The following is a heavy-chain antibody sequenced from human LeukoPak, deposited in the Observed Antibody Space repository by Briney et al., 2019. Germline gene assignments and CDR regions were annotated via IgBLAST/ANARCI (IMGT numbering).Heavy chain of an antibody. CDR2: IQYDGSIK. J-gene: IGHJ5*02. V-gene: IGHV3-30*02. CDR1: GFTFSTYG. Sequence: GGSLRLSCAASGFTFSTYGIHWVRQAPGKGLEWVAFIQYDGSIKYYADSVKGRFTISRDNSKNTLYLQMNSLRVEDTAVYYCAKGPDSSGWYSNWFDPWGQGTLVTVSS. CDR3: AKGPDSSGWYSNWFDP. D-gene: IGHD6-19*01.